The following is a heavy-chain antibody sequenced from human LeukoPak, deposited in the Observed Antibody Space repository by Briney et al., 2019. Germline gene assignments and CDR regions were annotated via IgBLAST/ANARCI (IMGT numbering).Heavy chain of an antibody. J-gene: IGHJ4*02. V-gene: IGHV3-30-3*01. Sequence: PGGSLRLSCAASGFTFSSYAMHWVRQAPGKGLEWVAVISYDGSNKYCADSVKGRFTISRDNSKNTLYLQMNSLRAEDTAVYYCARDDPPLDYWGQGTLVTVSS. CDR3: ARDDPPLDY. CDR1: GFTFSSYA. CDR2: ISYDGSNK.